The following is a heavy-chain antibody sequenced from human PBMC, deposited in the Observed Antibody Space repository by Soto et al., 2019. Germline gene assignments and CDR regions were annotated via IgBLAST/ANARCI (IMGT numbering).Heavy chain of an antibody. CDR2: IIPIFGTA. V-gene: IGHV1-69*01. Sequence: QVQLVQSGAEVKKPGSSVKVSCKASGGTFSSYAISWVRQAPGQGLEWMGGIIPIFGTANYAQKFQGRVTITADESTSTAYMELSSLRSEDTAVYYCARVRRGSSGSYYYYGMDVWGQGTTVTVSS. D-gene: IGHD1-26*01. CDR1: GGTFSSYA. CDR3: ARVRRGSSGSYYYYGMDV. J-gene: IGHJ6*02.